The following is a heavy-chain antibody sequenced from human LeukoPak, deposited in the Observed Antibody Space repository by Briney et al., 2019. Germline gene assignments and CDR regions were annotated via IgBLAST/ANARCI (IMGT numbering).Heavy chain of an antibody. J-gene: IGHJ5*02. CDR2: IRYDGSNK. Sequence: PGGSLRLSCAASGITFSSYGMSWVRQAPGKGLEWVAFIRYDGSNKYYADSVKGRFTISRDNSKNTLYLQMSSLRAEDTAVYYCAKGPGGSGWHWFDPWGQGTLVTVSS. CDR3: AKGPGGSGWHWFDP. V-gene: IGHV3-30*02. CDR1: GITFSSYG. D-gene: IGHD6-19*01.